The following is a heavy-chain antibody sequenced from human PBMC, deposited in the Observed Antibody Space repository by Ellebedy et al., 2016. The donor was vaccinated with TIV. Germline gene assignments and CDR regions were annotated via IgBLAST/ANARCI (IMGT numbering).Heavy chain of an antibody. CDR3: AKVSVGVEDY. D-gene: IGHD1-26*01. CDR2: ISYDGSNK. CDR1: GFTFSSYG. Sequence: GESLKISCAASGFTFSSYGMHWVRQAPGKGLEWVAVISYDGSNKYYADSVKGRFTISRDNSKNTLYLQMNSLRAEDTAVYYCAKVSVGVEDYWGQGTLVTVSS. V-gene: IGHV3-30*18. J-gene: IGHJ4*02.